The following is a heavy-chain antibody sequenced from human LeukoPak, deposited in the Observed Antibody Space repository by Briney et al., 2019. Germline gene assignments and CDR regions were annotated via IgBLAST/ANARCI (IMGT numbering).Heavy chain of an antibody. CDR3: ARGIDI. CDR2: INQDGTEK. V-gene: IGHV3-7*01. Sequence: PGGSLRLSCAASGFTFSSYWMNWVRQAPGKGLEWVANINQDGTEKYYVDSVKGRFTISRDNAKNSLYLQMNSLRAEDTAIYHCARGIDIWGQGTMVTVSS. CDR1: GFTFSSYW. J-gene: IGHJ3*02.